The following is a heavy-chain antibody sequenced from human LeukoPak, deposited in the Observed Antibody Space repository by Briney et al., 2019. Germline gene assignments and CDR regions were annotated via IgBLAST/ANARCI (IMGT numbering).Heavy chain of an antibody. D-gene: IGHD2-21*01. CDR1: GYSFTDYY. J-gene: IGHJ5*02. CDR3: AREDRLHGGPYLIGP. Sequence: RASVKVSCKTSGYSFTDYYMHWVRQAPGQELEWMGWINPNSGGTSSAQKFQGRVTMTRDTSITTVYMEVSWLTSDDTAIYYCAREDRLHGGPYLIGPWGQGTLVTVSS. V-gene: IGHV1-2*02. CDR2: INPNSGGT.